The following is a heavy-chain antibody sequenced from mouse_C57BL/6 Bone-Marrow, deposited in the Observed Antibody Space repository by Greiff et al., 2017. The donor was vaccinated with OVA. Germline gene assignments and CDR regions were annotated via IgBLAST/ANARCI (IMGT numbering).Heavy chain of an antibody. CDR1: GYTFTSYW. CDR2: IDPSDSYT. J-gene: IGHJ1*03. CDR3: ARDYYSWYFDV. Sequence: QVQLQQPGAELVMPGASVKLSCKASGYTFTSYWMHWVKQRPGQGLEWIGEIDPSDSYTKYNQKFKGKSTLTVDKSSSTAYMQLSSLTSADSAVYYCARDYYSWYFDVWGTGTTVTVSS. D-gene: IGHD2-12*01. V-gene: IGHV1-69*01.